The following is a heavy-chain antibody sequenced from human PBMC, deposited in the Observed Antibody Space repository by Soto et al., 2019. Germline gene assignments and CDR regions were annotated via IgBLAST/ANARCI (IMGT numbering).Heavy chain of an antibody. J-gene: IGHJ4*01. Sequence: EVQLVESGGGLVQPGRSLRLSCAASGFTFDHYAMHWVRQAPGKGLEWVSGISWNSGSIGYADSVKGRFTISRDNAKNSLYLQINSLRAEDTALYYCAQDMGDIVVVVAATLGSFSFDYWGHGTLVTVSS. D-gene: IGHD2-15*01. CDR3: AQDMGDIVVVVAATLGSFSFDY. CDR2: ISWNSGSI. CDR1: GFTFDHYA. V-gene: IGHV3-9*01.